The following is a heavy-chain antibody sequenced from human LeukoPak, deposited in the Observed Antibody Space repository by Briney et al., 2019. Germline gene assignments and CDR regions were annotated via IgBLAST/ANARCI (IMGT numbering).Heavy chain of an antibody. CDR1: GFTFSSYA. D-gene: IGHD5-18*01. V-gene: IGHV3-23*01. Sequence: GGSQRLSCAASGFTFSSYAMSWVRQAPGKGLEWVSAISGSGGSTYYADSVKGRFTISRDNSKNTLYLQMNSLRAEDTAVYYCAKGNQLWFVSPFDYWGQGTLVTVSS. CDR3: AKGNQLWFVSPFDY. CDR2: ISGSGGST. J-gene: IGHJ4*02.